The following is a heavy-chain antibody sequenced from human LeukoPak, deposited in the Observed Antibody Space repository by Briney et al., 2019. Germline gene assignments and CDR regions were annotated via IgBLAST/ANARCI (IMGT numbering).Heavy chain of an antibody. D-gene: IGHD1-26*01. V-gene: IGHV3-48*01. Sequence: PGGSLRLSCAASGFTFTRHSMNWVRQAPGEGLEWVSFIGIWGSTIYYADSVKGRFTISRDNAKNSVYLQMNSLRAEDTAVYYCARDRGNSIVGSDFDSWGQGTLVTVSS. J-gene: IGHJ4*02. CDR1: GFTFTRHS. CDR3: ARDRGNSIVGSDFDS. CDR2: IGIWGSTI.